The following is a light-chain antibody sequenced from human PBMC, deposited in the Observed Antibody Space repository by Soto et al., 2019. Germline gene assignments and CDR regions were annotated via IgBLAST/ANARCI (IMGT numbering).Light chain of an antibody. Sequence: QAVVTQEPSLTVSPGGTVTLTCDSSTGPVTSGHWPYWLQQKPGQAPRTLIYDTSKKHSWTPARFSGSLLGGKAALTLSGAQPEDEADYYCAAWDDTLNAWVFGGGTKVTVL. J-gene: IGLJ3*02. CDR3: AAWDDTLNAWV. CDR2: DTS. CDR1: TGPVTSGHW. V-gene: IGLV7-46*01.